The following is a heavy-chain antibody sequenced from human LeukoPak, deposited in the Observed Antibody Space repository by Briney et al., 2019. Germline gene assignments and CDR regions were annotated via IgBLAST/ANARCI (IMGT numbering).Heavy chain of an antibody. D-gene: IGHD1-26*01. CDR2: IIPIFGTA. V-gene: IGHV1-69*13. CDR3: ARDHGPRAGRSYSNDAFDI. J-gene: IGHJ3*02. Sequence: ASVKVSCKASGGTFSSYAISWVRQAPGQGLEWMGGIIPIFGTATYAQKFQGRVTITADESTSTAYMELSSLRSEDTAVYYCARDHGPRAGRSYSNDAFDIWGQGTMVTVSS. CDR1: GGTFSSYA.